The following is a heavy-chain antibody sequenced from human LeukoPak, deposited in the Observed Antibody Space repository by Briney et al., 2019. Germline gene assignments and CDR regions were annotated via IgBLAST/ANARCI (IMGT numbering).Heavy chain of an antibody. CDR3: AKRWDIVVVPAALDENYFDY. J-gene: IGHJ4*02. D-gene: IGHD2-2*01. CDR2: ISGSGGST. V-gene: IGHV3-23*01. Sequence: GGSLRLSCAASGFTFSSYAMSWVRQAPGKGLEWVSAISGSGGSTYYADSVKGRFTISRDNSKNTLYLQMNSLRAEDTAVYYCAKRWDIVVVPAALDENYFDYWGPGTLVTVSS. CDR1: GFTFSSYA.